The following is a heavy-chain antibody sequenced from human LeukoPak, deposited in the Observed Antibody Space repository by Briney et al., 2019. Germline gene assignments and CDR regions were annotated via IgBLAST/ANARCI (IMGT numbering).Heavy chain of an antibody. CDR1: GYTFTSYA. J-gene: IGHJ3*02. D-gene: IGHD2-21*02. CDR2: INTNTGNP. Sequence: GASVKVSCKASGYTFTSYAMNWVRQAPGQGLEWMGWINTNTGNPTYAQGFTGRFVFSLDTSVSTAYLQISSLKAEGTAVYYCAREAYCGGDCLAFDIWGQGTMVTVSS. CDR3: AREAYCGGDCLAFDI. V-gene: IGHV7-4-1*02.